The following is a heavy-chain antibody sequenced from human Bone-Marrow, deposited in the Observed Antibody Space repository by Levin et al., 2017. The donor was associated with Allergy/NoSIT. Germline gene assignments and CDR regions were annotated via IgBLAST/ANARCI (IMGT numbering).Heavy chain of an antibody. CDR3: ARDGRHGMDV. J-gene: IGHJ6*02. Sequence: GGSLRLSCAASGFTFSEYDMHWIRQAPGKGLEWVSAIGIAGDTHYPGSVKGRFIISRENGKNSLYLQMSSLRVEDTAVYYCARDGRHGMDVWGQGTKVIVSS. CDR2: IGIAGDT. CDR1: GFTFSEYD. V-gene: IGHV3-13*04.